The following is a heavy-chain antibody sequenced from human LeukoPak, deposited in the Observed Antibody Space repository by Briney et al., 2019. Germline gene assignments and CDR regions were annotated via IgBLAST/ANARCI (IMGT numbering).Heavy chain of an antibody. CDR3: AKDLREWELLLSPSDY. CDR1: EFTFSSYG. D-gene: IGHD1-26*01. Sequence: PGGSLRLSCAASEFTFSSYGMHWVRQAPGKGLEWVAVISYDGSNKYYADSVKGRFTISRDNSKNTLYLQMNSLRAEDTAVYYCAKDLREWELLLSPSDYWGQGTLVTVSS. V-gene: IGHV3-30*18. J-gene: IGHJ4*02. CDR2: ISYDGSNK.